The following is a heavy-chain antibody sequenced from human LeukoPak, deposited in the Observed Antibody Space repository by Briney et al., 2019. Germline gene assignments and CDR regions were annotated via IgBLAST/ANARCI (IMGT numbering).Heavy chain of an antibody. J-gene: IGHJ4*02. V-gene: IGHV3-23*01. Sequence: GSLRLSFAASGFTFVGNAVTWVRQAPGKGLEWVSTISGSGDTYYADSVKGRFTISRDDSKSTLSLQMNSLRAEDTALYYCAKKYYYGSGTYIFYFDYWGQGTPVTVSS. D-gene: IGHD3-10*01. CDR1: GFTFVGNA. CDR3: AKKYYYGSGTYIFYFDY. CDR2: ISGSGDT.